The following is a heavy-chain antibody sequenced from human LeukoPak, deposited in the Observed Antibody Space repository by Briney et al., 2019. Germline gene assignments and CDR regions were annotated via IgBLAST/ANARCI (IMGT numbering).Heavy chain of an antibody. D-gene: IGHD1-1*01. J-gene: IGHJ4*02. CDR3: ARFFWNVGLDY. V-gene: IGHV3-7*01. CDR2: IKQDGSEK. Sequence: PGGSLRLSCAASGFTFSSYWMSWVRPAPGKGLEWVAHIKQDGSEKYYVDSVKGRFTISRDNAKNSLYLQMNSLRAEDTAVYYCARFFWNVGLDYWGQGTLVTVSS. CDR1: GFTFSSYW.